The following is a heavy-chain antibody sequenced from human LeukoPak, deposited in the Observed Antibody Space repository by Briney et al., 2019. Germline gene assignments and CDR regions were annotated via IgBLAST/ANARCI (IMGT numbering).Heavy chain of an antibody. CDR1: GYTLTELS. V-gene: IGHV3-30*18. CDR3: VKEQSSGYYRVADY. D-gene: IGHD6-19*01. Sequence: SCKVSGYTLTELSMHWVRQAPGKGLEWVAVISYDGSNEYYADSVKGRFTISRDNSKNTLYLQVDSLRAEDTAVYHCVKEQSSGYYRVADYWGQGTLVTVSS. CDR2: ISYDGSNE. J-gene: IGHJ4*02.